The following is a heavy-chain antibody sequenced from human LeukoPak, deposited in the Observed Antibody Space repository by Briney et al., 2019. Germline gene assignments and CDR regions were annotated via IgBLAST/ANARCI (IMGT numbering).Heavy chain of an antibody. D-gene: IGHD3-16*01. CDR2: MYHSGST. Sequence: PSETLSLTCTVSGYSISSGHYWGWIRQPPGKGLEWIGSMYHSGSTNYNPSLKSRVTISVDTSKNQFSLKLSSVTAADTAVYYCARVGGKSPWGQGTLVTVSS. J-gene: IGHJ5*02. V-gene: IGHV4-38-2*02. CDR1: GYSISSGHY. CDR3: ARVGGKSP.